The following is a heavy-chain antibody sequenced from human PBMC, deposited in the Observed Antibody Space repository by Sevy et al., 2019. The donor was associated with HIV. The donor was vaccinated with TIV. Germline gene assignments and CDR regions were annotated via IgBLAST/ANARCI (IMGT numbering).Heavy chain of an antibody. CDR2: ISYDGSNK. CDR3: ARDPRIFITMVRGVINSWFDP. J-gene: IGHJ5*02. CDR1: GFTFSSYA. V-gene: IGHV3-30-3*01. Sequence: GGSLRLSCAASGFTFSSYAMHWVRQVPGKGLEWVAVISYDGSNKYYADSVKGRFTISRDNSKNTLYLQMTSLQAEDTAVYYGARDPRIFITMVRGVINSWFDPWGQGTLVTVSS. D-gene: IGHD3-10*01.